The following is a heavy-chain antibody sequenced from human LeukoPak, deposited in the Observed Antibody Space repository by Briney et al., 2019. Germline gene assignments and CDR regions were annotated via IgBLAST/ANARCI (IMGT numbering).Heavy chain of an antibody. V-gene: IGHV1-46*01. CDR2: INPSGGST. J-gene: IGHJ5*02. CDR1: GYTFTSYY. D-gene: IGHD3-3*01. CDR3: ARGSGERAAYDFCSGYYANWFDP. Sequence: ASVKVSCKASGYTFTSYYMHWVRQAPGQGLEWMGIINPSGGSTSYAQKFQGRVTMTRDTSTSTVYMELSSLRSEDTAVYYCARGSGERAAYDFCSGYYANWFDPWGQGTLVTVSS.